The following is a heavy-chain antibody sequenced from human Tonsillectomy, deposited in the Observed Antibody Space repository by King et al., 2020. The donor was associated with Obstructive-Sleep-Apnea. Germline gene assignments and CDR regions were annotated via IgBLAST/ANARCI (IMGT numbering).Heavy chain of an antibody. V-gene: IGHV4-59*08. D-gene: IGHD2-2*01. CDR1: GGSISSYY. Sequence: VQLQESGPGLVKPSETLSLTCTVSGGSISSYYWSWIRQPPAKGLEGIGYIYYSGSTNYNPSLKSRVTISVDTSKNQFSLKLSSVTAADTAVYYCARHGCSSTSCPFQHWGQGTLVTVSS. CDR3: ARHGCSSTSCPFQH. J-gene: IGHJ1*01. CDR2: IYYSGST.